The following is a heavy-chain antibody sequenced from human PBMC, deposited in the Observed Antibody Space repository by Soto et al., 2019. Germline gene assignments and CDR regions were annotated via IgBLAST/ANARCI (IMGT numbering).Heavy chain of an antibody. Sequence: QVQLVESGGGVVQPGRSLRLSRAASGFTFSSYGMHWVRQAPGKGLEWVALVWYDGGNKYYADSVKGRFTISRDNSKNTLYLQMNSLRDEDTAVYYCVRAAGYSGNDYVYDYGMDVWGQGTTVTVSS. CDR1: GFTFSSYG. D-gene: IGHD5-12*01. V-gene: IGHV3-33*01. CDR2: VWYDGGNK. CDR3: VRAAGYSGNDYVYDYGMDV. J-gene: IGHJ6*02.